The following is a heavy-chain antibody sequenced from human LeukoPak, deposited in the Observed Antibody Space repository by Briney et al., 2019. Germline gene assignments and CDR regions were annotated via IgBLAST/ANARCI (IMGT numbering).Heavy chain of an antibody. D-gene: IGHD6-6*01. Sequence: PGGSLRLSCAASGFTFSSYGMHWVRQAPGKGLEWVAFIRYDGSNKHYADSVKGRFTISRDNSKNTLYLQMSSLRAEDTAVYYCATPESTLAYYFDYWGQGTLVTVSS. CDR3: ATPESTLAYYFDY. V-gene: IGHV3-30*02. CDR1: GFTFSSYG. J-gene: IGHJ4*02. CDR2: IRYDGSNK.